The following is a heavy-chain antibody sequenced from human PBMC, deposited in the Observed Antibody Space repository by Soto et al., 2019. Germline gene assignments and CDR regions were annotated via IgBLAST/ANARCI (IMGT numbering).Heavy chain of an antibody. CDR1: GFTFRNFA. V-gene: IGHV3-48*04. J-gene: IGHJ3*02. CDR3: ARDDREYRQGNAFDI. Sequence: EEQMLQSGGGLIQPGGSLRLSCAASGFTFRNFAMTWVRQAPGRGLEWVSYISSSGSTIYYADSVKGRFTISRDNAKNSLYLQMNSLRAEDTAVYYCARDDREYRQGNAFDIWGQGTMVTVSS. CDR2: ISSSGSTI. D-gene: IGHD6-6*01.